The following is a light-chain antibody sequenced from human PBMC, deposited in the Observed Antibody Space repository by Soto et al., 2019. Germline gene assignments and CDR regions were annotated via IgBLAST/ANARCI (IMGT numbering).Light chain of an antibody. J-gene: IGKJ1*01. V-gene: IGKV3-20*01. CDR3: QEYGGSRA. Sequence: ETVLTQSPGTLSLSPGEGATLSCRASQTVSGNYLAWYQQKPGQAPRLLIYGASNRATGVPDRFSGSGSGTDFPLAISRLEPDDFAVYFCQEYGGSRAFGQGTKVEIK. CDR1: QTVSGNY. CDR2: GAS.